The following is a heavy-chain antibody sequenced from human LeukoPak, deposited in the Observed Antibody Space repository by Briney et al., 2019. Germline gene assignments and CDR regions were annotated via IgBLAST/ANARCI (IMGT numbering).Heavy chain of an antibody. CDR2: FDPEDGET. CDR1: GYTLTELS. D-gene: IGHD3-9*01. V-gene: IGHV1-24*01. CDR3: ATDPNGNYDILTGYNY. J-gene: IGHJ4*02. Sequence: ASVKVSCKVSGYTLTELSMHWVRQAPGKGLEWMGGFDPEDGETIYAQKFQRRVTMTEDTSTVAAYMELSSLRSEDTAVYYCATDPNGNYDILTGYNYWGQGTLVTVSS.